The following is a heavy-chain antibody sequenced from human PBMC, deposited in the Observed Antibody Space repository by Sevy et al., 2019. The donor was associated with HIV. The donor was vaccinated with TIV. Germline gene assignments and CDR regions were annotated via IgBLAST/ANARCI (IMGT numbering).Heavy chain of an antibody. J-gene: IGHJ4*02. D-gene: IGHD4-17*01. Sequence: ASVKVSCKASGYTFTSYGISWVRQAPGQGLEWMGWISAYNGNTNYAQKLQGRVTMTTDTSTSTAYMELRSLRSDDTAVYYCARAARGLTVTTRGVTDYWGQGTLVTVSS. CDR2: ISAYNGNT. CDR3: ARAARGLTVTTRGVTDY. V-gene: IGHV1-18*01. CDR1: GYTFTSYG.